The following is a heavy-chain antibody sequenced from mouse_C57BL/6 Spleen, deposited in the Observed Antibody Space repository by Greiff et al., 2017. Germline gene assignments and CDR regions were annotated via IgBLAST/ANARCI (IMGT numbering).Heavy chain of an antibody. D-gene: IGHD1-1*01. V-gene: IGHV1-26*01. CDR1: GYTFPDYY. CDR3: AREGAVVAHGYFDV. J-gene: IGHJ1*03. Sequence: VQLQQSGPELVKPGASVKISCKASGYTFPDYYMNWVKQSHGKSLEWIGDINPNNGGTSYNQKFKGKATLTVDKSSSTAYMGLRSLTSEDSAVYYGAREGAVVAHGYFDVWGTGTTVTVSS. CDR2: INPNNGGT.